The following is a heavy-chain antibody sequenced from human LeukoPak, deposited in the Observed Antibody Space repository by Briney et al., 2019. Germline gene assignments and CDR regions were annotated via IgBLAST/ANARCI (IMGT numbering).Heavy chain of an antibody. V-gene: IGHV3-48*03. CDR1: GFTFSSYE. CDR3: ARDAADSSESQF. Sequence: GGSLRLSCAASGFTFSSYEMNWVRQAPGKGLEWVSYISSSGSTTYYADSVKGRFTLSRDNAKNSLYLQMNSLRDEDTAVYYCARDAADSSESQFWGQGTMVTVSS. J-gene: IGHJ3*01. D-gene: IGHD6-19*01. CDR2: ISSSGSTT.